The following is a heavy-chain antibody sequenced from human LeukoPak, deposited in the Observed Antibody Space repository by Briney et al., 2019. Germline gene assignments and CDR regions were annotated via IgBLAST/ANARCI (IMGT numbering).Heavy chain of an antibody. V-gene: IGHV1-2*02. D-gene: IGHD2-21*02. Sequence: GESLKISCKGSGYTFTAYYMHWVRQAPGQGLEWMGWINLNSGGTNSAQKFQGRVTMTRDTSISAAYMELSRLGSDDTAVYYCARVAGGDWYYFDFWGQGTLVTVSS. CDR2: INLNSGGT. J-gene: IGHJ4*02. CDR1: GYTFTAYY. CDR3: ARVAGGDWYYFDF.